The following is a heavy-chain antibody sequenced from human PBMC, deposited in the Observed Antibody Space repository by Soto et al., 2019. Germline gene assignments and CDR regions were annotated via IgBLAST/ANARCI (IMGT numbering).Heavy chain of an antibody. D-gene: IGHD2-15*01. V-gene: IGHV3-23*01. CDR3: AKDRYCSGVRCYSEWAFDI. CDR1: GFTFSNYA. CDR2: SSGSGGST. J-gene: IGHJ3*02. Sequence: EVQLLESGGGLVQPGGSLRLSCAASGFTFSNYAMSWVRQAPGKGLEWVSASSGSGGSTYYADSVKGRFTIHRDNTKNTLFLQMNSLRGDDMDVYYCAKDRYCSGVRCYSEWAFDIWGQGTMVTVSS.